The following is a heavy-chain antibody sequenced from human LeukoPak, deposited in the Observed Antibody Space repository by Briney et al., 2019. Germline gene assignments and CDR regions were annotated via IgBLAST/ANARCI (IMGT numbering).Heavy chain of an antibody. CDR3: AGGYCSGGSCYPFDY. J-gene: IGHJ4*02. Sequence: SETLSLTCAVSGYSISSGYYWGWIRQSPGKGLEWIGTIYDSGSTYYRPSLKSRVTISVDTSKNQFSLKLSSVTAADTAVYYCAGGYCSGGSCYPFDYWGQGTLVTVSS. V-gene: IGHV4-38-2*01. D-gene: IGHD2-15*01. CDR1: GYSISSGYY. CDR2: IYDSGST.